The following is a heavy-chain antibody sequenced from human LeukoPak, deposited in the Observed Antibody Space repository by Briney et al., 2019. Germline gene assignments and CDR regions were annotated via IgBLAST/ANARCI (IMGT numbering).Heavy chain of an antibody. CDR1: GFIFSNYA. J-gene: IGHJ4*02. V-gene: IGHV3-23*01. D-gene: IGHD3-16*01. Sequence: PGGSLRLSCAASGFIFSNYAMAWVRQAPGKGLEWVSGLSKSGGTTYYADSVKDRFTISRDNSKTTLFLQMNSLRAEDTAVYYCAKLEGHHYGFMDYWGQGALVTASS. CDR3: AKLEGHHYGFMDY. CDR2: LSKSGGTT.